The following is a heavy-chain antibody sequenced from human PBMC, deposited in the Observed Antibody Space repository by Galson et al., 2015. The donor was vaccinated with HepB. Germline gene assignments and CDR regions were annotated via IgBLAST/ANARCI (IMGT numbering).Heavy chain of an antibody. V-gene: IGHV3-30*18. CDR3: AKPPVPNEYYFDY. D-gene: IGHD1-1*01. CDR2: ISYDGSNK. CDR1: GFTFSSYG. J-gene: IGHJ4*02. Sequence: SLRLSCAASGFTFSSYGMHWVRQAPGKGLEWVAVISYDGSNKYYADSVKGRFTISRDNSKNTLYLQMNSLRAEDTAVYYCAKPPVPNEYYFDYWGQGTLVTVSS.